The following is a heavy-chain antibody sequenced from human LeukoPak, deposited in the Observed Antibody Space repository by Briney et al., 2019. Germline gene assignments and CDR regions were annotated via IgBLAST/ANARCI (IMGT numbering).Heavy chain of an antibody. Sequence: PGGSLRLSCAASGFTFSSYAMTWVRQAPGKGLECVSGISGSGGSSYSADSVKGRFTISRDNSKKTLYMQMNSLRAEDTAVYYCTKHRGGWIDAFDIWGQGTMVTVSS. J-gene: IGHJ3*02. CDR2: ISGSGGSS. D-gene: IGHD5-12*01. CDR1: GFTFSSYA. CDR3: TKHRGGWIDAFDI. V-gene: IGHV3-23*01.